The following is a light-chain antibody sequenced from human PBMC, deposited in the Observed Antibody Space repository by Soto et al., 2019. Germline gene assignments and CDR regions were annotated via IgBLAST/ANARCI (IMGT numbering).Light chain of an antibody. CDR3: QQYSNWPPLT. Sequence: EIVLTQSPGTLSLSPGERATLSCRASQSVSSTYLIWYQQKPGQTPRLLIYGASTRATGIPARFSGSGSGTEFTLTISSLQSEDVAVYYCQQYSNWPPLTFGGGTKVDIK. CDR1: QSVSSTY. CDR2: GAS. J-gene: IGKJ4*01. V-gene: IGKV3D-15*01.